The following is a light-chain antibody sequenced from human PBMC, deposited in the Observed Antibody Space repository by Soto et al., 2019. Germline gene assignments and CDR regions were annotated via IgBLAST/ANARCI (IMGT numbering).Light chain of an antibody. J-gene: IGLJ1*01. Sequence: QSVLTQPPSASGTTGQRVTISCSGSSSNIGSNYVYWYQQLPGTAPKLLIYRNNQRPSGVPDRFSGSKSGTSASLAISGLRYEDEADYYCAAWDDSLSGYIFGNGTKLTVL. CDR2: RNN. V-gene: IGLV1-47*01. CDR3: AAWDDSLSGYI. CDR1: SSNIGSNY.